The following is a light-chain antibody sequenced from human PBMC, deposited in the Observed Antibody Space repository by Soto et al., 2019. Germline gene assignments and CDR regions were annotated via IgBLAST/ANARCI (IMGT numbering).Light chain of an antibody. Sequence: EIVLTQSPGTLSLSPGERATLSCRASQSVSSSYLAWYQQKPGQAPMLLIYGASSRATGIPDRFSGSGSGTDFTLTISRLEPEDFAVYYCHQYGSSPPYTFGQGTKLDIK. V-gene: IGKV3-20*01. CDR2: GAS. J-gene: IGKJ2*01. CDR3: HQYGSSPPYT. CDR1: QSVSSSY.